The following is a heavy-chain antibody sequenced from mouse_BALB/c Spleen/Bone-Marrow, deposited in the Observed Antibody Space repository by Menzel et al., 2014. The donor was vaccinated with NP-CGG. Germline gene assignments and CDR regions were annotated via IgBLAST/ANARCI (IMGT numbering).Heavy chain of an antibody. Sequence: VQLVESGPGLVQPSQSLSITCTVSGFSLTSYGVHWVRQSPGKGLEWLGVIWSGGSTDYNAAFISRLSISKDNSKSQVFFKMNSLQANDTAIYYCASDGYYWCFDVWGAGTTVTVSS. CDR2: IWSGGST. J-gene: IGHJ1*01. V-gene: IGHV2-2*02. D-gene: IGHD2-3*01. CDR3: ASDGYYWCFDV. CDR1: GFSLTSYG.